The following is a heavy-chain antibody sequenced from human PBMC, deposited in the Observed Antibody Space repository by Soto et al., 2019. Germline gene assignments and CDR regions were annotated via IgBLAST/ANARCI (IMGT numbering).Heavy chain of an antibody. CDR3: AMEYCSSTSCYRDY. CDR2: IIPILGIA. Sequence: QVQLVQSGAEVKKPGSSVKVSCKASGGTFSSYTISWVRQAPGQGLEWMGRIIPILGIANYAQKFQGRVTIXAXKXXSTAYMELSSLRSEDTAVYYCAMEYCSSTSCYRDYWGKGTLVTVSS. J-gene: IGHJ4*02. V-gene: IGHV1-69*02. D-gene: IGHD2-2*02. CDR1: GGTFSSYT.